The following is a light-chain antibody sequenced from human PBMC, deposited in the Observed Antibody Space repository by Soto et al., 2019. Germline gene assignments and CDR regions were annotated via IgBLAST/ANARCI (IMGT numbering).Light chain of an antibody. CDR2: VVS. Sequence: QSALTQPASVSGSPGQSITISCTGTSSDVGAYDYVSWYQQHPDKAPKLMIYVVSNRPSGVSNRFSGSKSVNTATLTISGLQAEDEADYYCSSYTSSSTRVFGTGTKVTVL. CDR1: SSDVGAYDY. J-gene: IGLJ1*01. CDR3: SSYTSSSTRV. V-gene: IGLV2-14*03.